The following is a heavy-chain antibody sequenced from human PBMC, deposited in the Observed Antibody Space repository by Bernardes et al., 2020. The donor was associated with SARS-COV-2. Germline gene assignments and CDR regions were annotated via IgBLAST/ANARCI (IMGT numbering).Heavy chain of an antibody. V-gene: IGHV1-69*13. CDR3: ARGLIAAAGTGNYYYGMDV. J-gene: IGHJ6*02. CDR1: GGTFSSYA. Sequence: SVKVSCKASGGTFSSYAISWVRQAPGQGLEWMGGIIPIFGTANYAQKFQGRVTITADESTSTAYMELSSLRSEDTAVYYCARGLIAAAGTGNYYYGMDVWGQGTTVTVSS. D-gene: IGHD6-13*01. CDR2: IIPIFGTA.